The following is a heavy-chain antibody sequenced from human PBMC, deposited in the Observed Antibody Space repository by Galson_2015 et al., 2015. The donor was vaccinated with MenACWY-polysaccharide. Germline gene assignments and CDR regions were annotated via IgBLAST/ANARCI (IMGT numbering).Heavy chain of an antibody. CDR2: ISGSGGST. CDR1: GFTFSSYA. V-gene: IGHV3-23*01. J-gene: IGHJ4*02. CDR3: AKDRYSSSWYFDY. Sequence: SLRLSCAASGFTFSSYAMSWVRQVPGKGLEWVSGISGSGGSTYYADSVKGRFTTSRDNSKSMLYLQMNSLRAEDTAVYYCAKDRYSSSWYFDYWGQGTLVTVSS. D-gene: IGHD6-13*01.